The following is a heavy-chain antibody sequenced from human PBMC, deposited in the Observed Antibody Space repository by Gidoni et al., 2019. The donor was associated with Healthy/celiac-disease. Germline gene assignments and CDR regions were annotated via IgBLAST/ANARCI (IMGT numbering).Heavy chain of an antibody. D-gene: IGHD6-6*01. CDR2: INPNSGGT. CDR1: GYTFTGYY. CDR3: ARALTAPRIAARPQYYFDY. Sequence: QVQLVQSGAEVKKPGASVKVSCKASGYTFTGYYMHWVRQAPGQGLEWMGWINPNSGGTNYAQKFQGRVTMTRDTSISTAYMELSRLRSDDTAVYYCARALTAPRIAARPQYYFDYWGQGTLVTVSS. J-gene: IGHJ4*02. V-gene: IGHV1-2*02.